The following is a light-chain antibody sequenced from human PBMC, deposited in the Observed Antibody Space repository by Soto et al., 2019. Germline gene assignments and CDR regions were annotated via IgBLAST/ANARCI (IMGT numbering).Light chain of an antibody. V-gene: IGKV3-11*01. CDR1: QSVSSY. CDR2: DAS. CDR3: QQRSNWIWT. Sequence: EIVLTQSPATLSLSPGERATLSCRASQSVSSYLAWYQQKPGQAPRLLIYDASNRATGIPARFSGSGSGTDFTLTISSPEPEDFAVYYCQQRSNWIWTFGQGTKVDIK. J-gene: IGKJ1*01.